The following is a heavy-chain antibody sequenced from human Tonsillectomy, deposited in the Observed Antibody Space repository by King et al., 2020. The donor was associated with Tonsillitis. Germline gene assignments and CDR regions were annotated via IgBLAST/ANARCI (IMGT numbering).Heavy chain of an antibody. CDR2: ISYSGTT. D-gene: IGHD1-26*01. J-gene: IGHJ6*02. CDR1: GGSLKSTSSY. CDR3: ARLRVGATRYYYYGMDV. V-gene: IGHV4-39*07. Sequence: HLQLQESGPGLVKPSETLSLTCSVSGGSLKSTSSYWGWIRQPPGEGLEWIGTISYSGTTYYNSSFKSRVTISLDTSKNHFSLRLSSVAAADTAVYYCARLRVGATRYYYYGMDVWGQGTTITVS.